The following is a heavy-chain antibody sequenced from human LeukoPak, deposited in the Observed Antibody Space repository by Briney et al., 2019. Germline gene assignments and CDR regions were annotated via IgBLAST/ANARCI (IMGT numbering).Heavy chain of an antibody. J-gene: IGHJ6*02. D-gene: IGHD6-6*01. V-gene: IGHV4-61*02. CDR2: IYTSGST. Sequence: SETLSLTCTVSGGSISSGSYYWSWIRQPAGKGLEWIGRIYTSGSTNYNPSLKSRVTISVDTSKNQFSLKLSSVTAADTAVYYCARVPSIAARRRSSYYYYGMDVWGQGTTVTVSS. CDR3: ARVPSIAARRRSSYYYYGMDV. CDR1: GGSISSGSYY.